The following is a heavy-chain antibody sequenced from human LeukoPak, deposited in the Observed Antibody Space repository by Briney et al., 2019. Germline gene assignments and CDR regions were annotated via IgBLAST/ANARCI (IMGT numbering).Heavy chain of an antibody. CDR2: IRYDGRSQ. D-gene: IGHD3-9*01. CDR1: GFTVSSNY. CDR3: AKDRRRDDVLTGSFSD. Sequence: PGGSLRLSCAASGFTVSSNYMSWVRQAPGKGLEWVAFIRYDGRSQYYANSVKGRFTISRDNSKNTLYLQLNSLRAGDTALYFCAKDRRRDDVLTGSFSDWGQGTLVTVSS. V-gene: IGHV3-30*02. J-gene: IGHJ4*02.